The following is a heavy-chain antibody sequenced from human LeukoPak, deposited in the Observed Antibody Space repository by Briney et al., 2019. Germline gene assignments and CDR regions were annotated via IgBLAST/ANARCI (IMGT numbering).Heavy chain of an antibody. CDR3: ARVGSSSWDYFDY. Sequence: GGSLRLSCAASGFTFTNYAMTWVRQAPGKGLEWVSAISGSGDVTYYADSVKGRFTISRDNSKNTLYLQMNSLRAEDTALYYCARVGSSSWDYFDYWGQGTLVTVSS. V-gene: IGHV3-23*01. CDR2: ISGSGDVT. J-gene: IGHJ4*02. CDR1: GFTFTNYA. D-gene: IGHD6-13*01.